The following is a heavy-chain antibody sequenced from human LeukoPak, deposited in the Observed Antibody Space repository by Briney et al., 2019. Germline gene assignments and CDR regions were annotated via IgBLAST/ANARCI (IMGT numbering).Heavy chain of an antibody. J-gene: IGHJ3*02. CDR1: GGSISSTTYY. CDR2: IYYSGST. Sequence: PSQTLSLTCTVSGGSISSTTYYWGWIRQPPGKGLEWIGTIYYSGSTYYIPSLKSRVTISVDTSKNQFSLKLSSVTAADTAVYYCAREDVEELGFGAFDIWGQGTMVTVSS. CDR3: AREDVEELGFGAFDI. V-gene: IGHV4-39*07. D-gene: IGHD3-10*02.